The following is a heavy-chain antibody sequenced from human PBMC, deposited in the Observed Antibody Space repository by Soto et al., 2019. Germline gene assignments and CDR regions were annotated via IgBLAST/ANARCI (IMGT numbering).Heavy chain of an antibody. Sequence: SETLSLTCTVSGDSMSLYYWSWIRLPPGKGLEWIGYVYYDGSTNYNPSLKGRVTMSVDTSENQFSLKLNSVTAADTAIYYCARHYSSAWYKVDFWGQGTLVTVSS. D-gene: IGHD6-13*01. CDR2: VYYDGST. V-gene: IGHV4-59*08. CDR3: ARHYSSAWYKVDF. J-gene: IGHJ4*01. CDR1: GDSMSLYY.